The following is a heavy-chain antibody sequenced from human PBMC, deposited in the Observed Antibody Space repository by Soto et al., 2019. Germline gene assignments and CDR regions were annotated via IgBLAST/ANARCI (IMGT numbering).Heavy chain of an antibody. D-gene: IGHD6-19*01. J-gene: IGHJ4*02. CDR1: GGSISSSSYY. CDR3: ASPGRDVMAGPWDFDY. V-gene: IGHV4-39*01. CDR2: IYYSGST. Sequence: SETLSLTCTVSGGSISSSSYYWGWIRQPPGKGLEWIGSIYYSGSTYYNPSLKSRVTISVDTSKNQFSLKLSSVTAADTAVYYCASPGRDVMAGPWDFDYWGQGTLVTVSS.